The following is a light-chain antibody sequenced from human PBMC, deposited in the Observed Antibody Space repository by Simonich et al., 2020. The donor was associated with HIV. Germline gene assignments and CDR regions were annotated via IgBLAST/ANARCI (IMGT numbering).Light chain of an antibody. CDR3: QQANSFPIT. CDR1: QDIKNY. CDR2: YAS. Sequence: DIQMTQSPSSLSASVGNRVTITCHASQDIKNYLNWYQQKPGKAPKLLIYYASNLETGVPSRFSGSGSGSDFTLTISSLQPEDFATYYCQQANSFPITFGQGTRLEIK. J-gene: IGKJ5*01. V-gene: IGKV1-33*01.